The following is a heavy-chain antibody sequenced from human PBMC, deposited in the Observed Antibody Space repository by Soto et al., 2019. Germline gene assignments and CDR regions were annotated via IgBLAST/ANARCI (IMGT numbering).Heavy chain of an antibody. CDR2: VSHDGRNT. Sequence: VQLVESGGGVVQPGRSLRLSCAASGFTFSDYAMQWVRQAPGKGLEWVAVVSHDGRNTHYADSVKGRFTISRDSSKNTVSLEMTSLRAEETAVYCCAKGGRQWLVTSDFNYWGQGALVTVSS. D-gene: IGHD6-19*01. V-gene: IGHV3-30*18. CDR1: GFTFSDYA. CDR3: AKGGRQWLVTSDFNY. J-gene: IGHJ4*02.